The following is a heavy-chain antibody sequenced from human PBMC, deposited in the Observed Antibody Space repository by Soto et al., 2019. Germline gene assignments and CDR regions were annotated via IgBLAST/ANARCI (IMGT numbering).Heavy chain of an antibody. J-gene: IGHJ4*02. Sequence: SETLSLTCTVSGGSISSSSYYWGWIRQPPGMGLGWIGSIYYSGSTYYNPSLKSRVTISVDTPKNQFSLKLSSVTAAATAVYYCARHNYYSNYFDYWGQGTLVTVSS. V-gene: IGHV4-39*01. D-gene: IGHD4-4*01. CDR1: GGSISSSSYY. CDR2: IYYSGST. CDR3: ARHNYYSNYFDY.